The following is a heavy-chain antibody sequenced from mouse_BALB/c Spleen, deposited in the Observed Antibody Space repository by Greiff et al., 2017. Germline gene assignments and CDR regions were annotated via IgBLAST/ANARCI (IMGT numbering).Heavy chain of an antibody. CDR1: GFNIKDTY. D-gene: IGHD1-2*01. CDR2: IDPANGNT. Sequence: VHVKQSGAELVKPGASVKLSCTASGFNIKDTYMHWVKQRPEQGLEWIGRIDPANGNTKYDPKFQGKATITADTSSNTAYLQLSSLTSEDTAVYYCARRYYGYPAWFAYWGQGTLVTVSA. J-gene: IGHJ3*01. CDR3: ARRYYGYPAWFAY. V-gene: IGHV14-3*02.